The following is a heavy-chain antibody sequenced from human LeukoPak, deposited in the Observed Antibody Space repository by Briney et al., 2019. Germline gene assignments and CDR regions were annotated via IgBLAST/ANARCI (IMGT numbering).Heavy chain of an antibody. CDR2: ISGSGGST. J-gene: IGHJ6*03. V-gene: IGHV3-23*01. CDR1: GFTFSSYW. CDR3: AKESSRYYYYYMDV. Sequence: PGGSLRLSCAGSGFTFSSYWMHWVRQAPGKGLVWVSAISGSGGSTYYADSVKGRFTISRDNSKNTLYLQMNSLRAEDTAVYYCAKESSRYYYYYMDVWGKGTTVTVSS.